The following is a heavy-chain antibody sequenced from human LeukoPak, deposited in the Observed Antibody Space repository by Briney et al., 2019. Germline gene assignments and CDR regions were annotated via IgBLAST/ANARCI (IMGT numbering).Heavy chain of an antibody. CDR1: GFSVDSVF. D-gene: IGHD6-19*01. CDR2: IMPGGHI. Sequence: PGGSLRLSCRASGFSVDSVFMNWVRQPPGKGLEWVSFIMPGGHIDYTDSVKGRFTISRDSFKNTLSLQMNSLRAEDTAVYYCAKEERSSSGWPFDYWGQGTLVTVSS. V-gene: IGHV3-66*01. CDR3: AKEERSSSGWPFDY. J-gene: IGHJ4*02.